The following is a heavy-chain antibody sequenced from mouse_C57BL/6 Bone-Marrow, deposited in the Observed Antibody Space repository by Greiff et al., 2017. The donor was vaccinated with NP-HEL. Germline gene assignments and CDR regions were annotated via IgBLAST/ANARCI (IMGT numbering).Heavy chain of an antibody. CDR2: ISNLAYSI. D-gene: IGHD1-1*02. Sequence: EVQLQESGGGLVQPGGSLKLSCAASGFTFSDYGMAWVRQAPRKGPEWVAFISNLAYSIYYADTVTGRFTISRENAKNTRYLEVSSLRSEDTAMYYCARLPLWYAMDYWGQGTSVTVSS. CDR1: GFTFSDYG. V-gene: IGHV5-15*01. J-gene: IGHJ4*01. CDR3: ARLPLWYAMDY.